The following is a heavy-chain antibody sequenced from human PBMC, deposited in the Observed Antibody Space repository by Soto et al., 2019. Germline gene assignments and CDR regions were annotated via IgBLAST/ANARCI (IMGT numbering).Heavy chain of an antibody. J-gene: IGHJ4*02. V-gene: IGHV4-34*01. CDR1: GGPSRRDY. Sequence: SETLSHTCAVYGGPSRRDYWSWFRQPPGKGLEWIGEINHSGSTNYNPSPTSRVTISVDTSKNQFSLKLSSVTAADTAVYYCARGRGFLIAAAGNRHYYFDYWGQGTLVTVS. CDR3: ARGRGFLIAAAGNRHYYFDY. CDR2: INHSGST. D-gene: IGHD6-13*01.